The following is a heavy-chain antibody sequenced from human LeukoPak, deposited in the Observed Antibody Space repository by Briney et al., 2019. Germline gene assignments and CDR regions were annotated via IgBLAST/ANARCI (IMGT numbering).Heavy chain of an antibody. Sequence: PGGSLRLSCAASGFTFSTYWMTWVRQAPGKGLEWVANIKQDGNQKYYVDSVKGRFTISRDNAKNSLYLQMNSLRAEDTAVYYCARGVYSSGWSRPNDAFDIWGQGTMVTVSS. V-gene: IGHV3-7*01. CDR3: ARGVYSSGWSRPNDAFDI. D-gene: IGHD6-19*01. CDR1: GFTFSTYW. J-gene: IGHJ3*02. CDR2: IKQDGNQK.